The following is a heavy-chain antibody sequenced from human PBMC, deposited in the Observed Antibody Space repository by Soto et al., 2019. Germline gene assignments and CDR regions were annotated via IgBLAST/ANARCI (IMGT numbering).Heavy chain of an antibody. CDR3: ARGTIFSNWFDP. D-gene: IGHD3-3*01. Sequence: PSETLSLTCTVSGGSISSYYWSWIRQPPGKGLEWIGYIYYSGSTNYNPSLKSRVTISVDTSKNQFSLKLSSVTAADTAVYYCARGTIFSNWFDPWGQGTLVTVSS. CDR2: IYYSGST. J-gene: IGHJ5*02. V-gene: IGHV4-59*01. CDR1: GGSISSYY.